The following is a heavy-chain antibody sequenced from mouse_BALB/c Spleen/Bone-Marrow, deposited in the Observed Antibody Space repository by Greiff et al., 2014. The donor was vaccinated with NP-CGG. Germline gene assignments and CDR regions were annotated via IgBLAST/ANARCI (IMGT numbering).Heavy chain of an antibody. D-gene: IGHD2-10*02. CDR3: ARQLYGNYAY. Sequence: VQLKQSGPELVKPGPSVKISCKASGYSFTGYYMHWVKQSHGKSLEWIGEINPYNGGTSHNQKFKGKATLTVDTSSSTAFMELHSLTSEDSLVYYCARQLYGNYAYWGQGTLVTVSA. CDR1: GYSFTGYY. J-gene: IGHJ3*01. CDR2: INPYNGGT. V-gene: IGHV1S30*01.